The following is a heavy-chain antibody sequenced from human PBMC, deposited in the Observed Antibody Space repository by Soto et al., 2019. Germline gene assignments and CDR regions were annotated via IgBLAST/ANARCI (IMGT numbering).Heavy chain of an antibody. V-gene: IGHV4-59*01. Sequence: SETLSLTCTVSGGSISSYYWSWIRQPPGKGLEWIGYIYYSGSTNYNPSLKSRVTISVDTSKNQFSLKLSSVTAADTAVYYCARARMNYDILTGYFDYYYYGMDVWGQGTTVTVSS. D-gene: IGHD3-9*01. CDR3: ARARMNYDILTGYFDYYYYGMDV. CDR2: IYYSGST. J-gene: IGHJ6*02. CDR1: GGSISSYY.